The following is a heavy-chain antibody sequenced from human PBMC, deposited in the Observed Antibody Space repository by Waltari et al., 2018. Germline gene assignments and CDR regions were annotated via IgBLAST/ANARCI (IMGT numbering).Heavy chain of an antibody. D-gene: IGHD3-10*01. Sequence: QVQLQQWGAGLLKPSETLSLTCAVYGGSFSGYYWSWIRQPPGKGLEWIGEINHSGSTNYYPSLKRRVTRSVDTSKNQFSLKLSSVTAADTAVYYCASPLGGYGAEGPWGQGTLVTVSS. V-gene: IGHV4-34*01. CDR2: INHSGST. J-gene: IGHJ5*02. CDR3: ASPLGGYGAEGP. CDR1: GGSFSGYY.